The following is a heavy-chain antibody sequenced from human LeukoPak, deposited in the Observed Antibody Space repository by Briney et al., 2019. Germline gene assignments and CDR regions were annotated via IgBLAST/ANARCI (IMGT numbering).Heavy chain of an antibody. D-gene: IGHD3-22*01. CDR1: GYTFTSYD. Sequence: ASVKVSCKASGYTFTSYDINGVGQATGQGGEGMGWMNPNRGNTGYAQKFQGRVTMTRHTSISTAYMELRSLRSEDTAVYYCARGGMARYYYDSSGYSFDPWGQGTLVTVSS. V-gene: IGHV1-8*01. CDR3: ARGGMARYYYDSSGYSFDP. J-gene: IGHJ5*02. CDR2: MNPNRGNT.